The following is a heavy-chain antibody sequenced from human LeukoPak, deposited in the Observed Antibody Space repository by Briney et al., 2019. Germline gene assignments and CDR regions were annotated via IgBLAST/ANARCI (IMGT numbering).Heavy chain of an antibody. CDR2: INSNGGST. CDR1: GFAFSKYA. J-gene: IGHJ6*02. V-gene: IGHV3-64D*06. Sequence: VGSLRVSCSASGFAFSKYATHWVRQAPGKGLEYVAGINSNGGSTFYADSVKGRFTMSGDNSKNTLYLQMSSLRAEDTAVYYCVKGTSTKYYYYGMDVWGQGTTVSVSS. D-gene: IGHD2-2*01. CDR3: VKGTSTKYYYYGMDV.